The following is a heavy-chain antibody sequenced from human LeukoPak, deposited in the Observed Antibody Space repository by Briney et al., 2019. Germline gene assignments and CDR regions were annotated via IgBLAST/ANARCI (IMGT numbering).Heavy chain of an antibody. CDR3: ATVDNCGGDCYFFDY. Sequence: ASVKVSCKVSGYTLTELSMHWVRQAPGKGLEWMGGFDPEDGETTYAQKFQGRVTMTEDTSTDTAYMELSSLRSEDTAVYYCATVDNCGGDCYFFDYWGQGTLVTVSS. J-gene: IGHJ4*02. V-gene: IGHV1-24*01. CDR1: GYTLTELS. CDR2: FDPEDGET. D-gene: IGHD2-21*02.